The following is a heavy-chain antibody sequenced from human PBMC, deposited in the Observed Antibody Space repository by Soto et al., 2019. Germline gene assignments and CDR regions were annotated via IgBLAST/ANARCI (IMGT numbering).Heavy chain of an antibody. CDR3: AKDKGPYYDFWSGQRWFDP. J-gene: IGHJ5*02. V-gene: IGHV3-30*18. CDR2: ISHDGSKK. D-gene: IGHD3-3*01. Sequence: LRLSCAASGFTFSTHGMHWVRQAPGKGPEWVAVISHDGSKKYYVESVEGRFSISRDNSKSIVHLQMNNVRTEDTAVYYCAKDKGPYYDFWSGQRWFDPWGQGTLVTVSS. CDR1: GFTFSTHG.